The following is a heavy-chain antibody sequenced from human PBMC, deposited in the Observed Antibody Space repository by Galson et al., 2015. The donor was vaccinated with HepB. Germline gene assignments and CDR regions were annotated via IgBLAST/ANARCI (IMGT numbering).Heavy chain of an antibody. J-gene: IGHJ4*02. D-gene: IGHD6-19*01. CDR2: ISGRGSST. V-gene: IGHV3-23*01. CDR3: GKGRLEYSSDWQEIGF. Sequence: SLRLSCAASGFTFSNYVMCWVRQAPGKGLEWVSGISGRGSSTYDADSVKGRFTISRDNSKNTLYLQMNSLRDEDTAVYYCGKGRLEYSSDWQEIGFWGQGTLVTVSS. CDR1: GFTFSNYV.